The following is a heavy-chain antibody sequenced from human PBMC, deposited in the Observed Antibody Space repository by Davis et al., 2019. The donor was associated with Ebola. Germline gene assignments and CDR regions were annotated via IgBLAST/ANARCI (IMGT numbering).Heavy chain of an antibody. CDR3: TRVRVVVSCLVCGRWFYP. Sequence: ASVKVSCKASGHAFTTYALNWVRQAPGQGLEWMGWISTNTGNPTYAQGFTGRFVFSLDTSASTAYLQISSLRPEDTAVYYCTRVRVVVSCLVCGRWFYPWGQGTLVTVSS. V-gene: IGHV7-4-1*02. D-gene: IGHD2-15*01. J-gene: IGHJ5*02. CDR1: GHAFTTYA. CDR2: ISTNTGNP.